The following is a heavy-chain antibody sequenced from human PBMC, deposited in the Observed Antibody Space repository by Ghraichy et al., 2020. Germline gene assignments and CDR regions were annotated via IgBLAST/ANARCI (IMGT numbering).Heavy chain of an antibody. CDR1: GGSFSGYY. CDR3: ARGYVGYCSGGSCYRVSHYYYYGMDV. J-gene: IGHJ6*02. Sequence: SETLPLTCAVYGGSFSGYYWSWIRQPPGKGLEWIGEINHSGSTNYNPSLKSRVTISVDTSKNQFSLKLSSVTAADTAVYYCARGYVGYCSGGSCYRVSHYYYYGMDVWGQGTTVTVSS. D-gene: IGHD2-15*01. CDR2: INHSGST. V-gene: IGHV4-34*01.